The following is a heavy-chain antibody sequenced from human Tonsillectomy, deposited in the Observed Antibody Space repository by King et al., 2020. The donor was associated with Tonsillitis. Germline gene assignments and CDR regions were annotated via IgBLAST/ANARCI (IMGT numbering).Heavy chain of an antibody. D-gene: IGHD1-1*01. Sequence: VQLVESGGGLVKPGGSLRLSCVASGFTFNTFSMNWVRQAPGKGLEWVSSITSISTYIYYSDSVKGRFTISRDNAKNSLYLKMHSLIADDTAIYYCARDLREGYNWWGQGTLVTVSS. CDR2: ITSISTYI. J-gene: IGHJ4*02. V-gene: IGHV3-21*01. CDR1: GFTFNTFS. CDR3: ARDLREGYNW.